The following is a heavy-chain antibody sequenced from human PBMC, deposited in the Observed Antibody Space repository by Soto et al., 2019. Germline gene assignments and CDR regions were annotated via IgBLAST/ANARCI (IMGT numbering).Heavy chain of an antibody. CDR3: ARGFTIFGVVIPYCYMDV. CDR1: GGSISSYY. D-gene: IGHD3-3*01. Sequence: SETLSLTCTVSGGSISSYYWSWIRQPPGKGLEWIGYIYYSGSTNYNPSLKSRVTISVDTSKNQFSLKLSSVTAADTAVYYCARGFTIFGVVIPYCYMDVWGKGTTVTVS. CDR2: IYYSGST. J-gene: IGHJ6*03. V-gene: IGHV4-59*01.